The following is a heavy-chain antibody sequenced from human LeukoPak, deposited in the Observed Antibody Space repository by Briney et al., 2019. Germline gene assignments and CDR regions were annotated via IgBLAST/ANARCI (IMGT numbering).Heavy chain of an antibody. CDR1: GGSISGSSYY. V-gene: IGHV4-39*01. CDR2: IYYSGST. Sequence: SETLSLTCTVSGGSISGSSYYWGWIRQPPGKGLEWIGSIYYSGSTYYNPSLKSRVTISVDTSKNQFSLKLSSVTAADTAVYYCASGIIVVVPAATYHYYGMDVWGQGTTVTVSS. CDR3: ASGIIVVVPAATYHYYGMDV. D-gene: IGHD2-2*01. J-gene: IGHJ6*02.